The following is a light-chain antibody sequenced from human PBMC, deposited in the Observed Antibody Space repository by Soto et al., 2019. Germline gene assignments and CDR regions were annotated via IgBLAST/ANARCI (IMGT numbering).Light chain of an antibody. Sequence: QSVLTQPASVSWSPGQSITISCTGSSSDVGGYDYVSWYQQHPGKAPKLVLYGVNNRPSGVSNRFSGSKSGNTASLTISGLQAEDEAEYYCSSSTTSITHHVFGAGTKVTVL. CDR3: SSSTTSITHHV. J-gene: IGLJ1*01. CDR2: GVN. CDR1: SSDVGGYDY. V-gene: IGLV2-14*01.